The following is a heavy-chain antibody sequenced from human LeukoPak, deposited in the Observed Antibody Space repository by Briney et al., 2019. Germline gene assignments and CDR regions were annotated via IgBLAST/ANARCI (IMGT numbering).Heavy chain of an antibody. Sequence: GGSLRLSCAASGFTFSNKSMNWVRQAPGKGLEWVSYISPSSSTIYYADSVKGRFTISRDNSKNTLYLQMNSLRAEDTAVYYCAKVVANYYYYYMDVWGKGTTVTISS. CDR1: GFTFSNKS. CDR2: ISPSSSTI. J-gene: IGHJ6*03. V-gene: IGHV3-48*01. D-gene: IGHD5-12*01. CDR3: AKVVANYYYYYMDV.